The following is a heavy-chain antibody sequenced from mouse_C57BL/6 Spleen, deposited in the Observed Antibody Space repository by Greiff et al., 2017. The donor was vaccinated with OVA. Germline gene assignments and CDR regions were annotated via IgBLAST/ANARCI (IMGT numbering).Heavy chain of an antibody. V-gene: IGHV1-54*01. J-gene: IGHJ3*01. CDR1: GYAFTNYL. Sequence: QVQLQQSGAELVRPGTSVKVSCKASGYAFTNYLIEWVKQRPGQGLEWIGVINPGSGGTKYNEKFKGKATLTADKSSSTAYMQLSSLTSEDSAVYFCAREYYGSSPWFAYWGQGTLVTVSA. D-gene: IGHD1-1*01. CDR3: AREYYGSSPWFAY. CDR2: INPGSGGT.